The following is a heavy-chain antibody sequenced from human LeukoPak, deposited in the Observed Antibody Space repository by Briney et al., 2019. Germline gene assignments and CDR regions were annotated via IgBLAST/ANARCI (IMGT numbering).Heavy chain of an antibody. V-gene: IGHV4-59*01. CDR1: GGSISSYY. CDR2: IYYSGST. Sequence: NPSETLSLTCTVSGGSISSYYWSWIRQPPGKGLEWIGYIYYSGSTNYNPSLKSRVTISVDTSKNQFSLKLSSVTAADTAVYYCARSYSSSWNWFDPLGQGTLVTVSS. D-gene: IGHD6-13*01. J-gene: IGHJ5*02. CDR3: ARSYSSSWNWFDP.